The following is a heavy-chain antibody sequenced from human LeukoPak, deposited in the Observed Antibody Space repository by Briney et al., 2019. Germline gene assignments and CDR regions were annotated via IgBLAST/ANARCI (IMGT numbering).Heavy chain of an antibody. CDR1: GFTFSSYS. Sequence: GGSLRLSCAASGFTFSSYSMRWVRQAPGKGLEWVSAISGSGGSTYYADSVKGRFTISRDNSKNTLYLQMNSLRAEDTAVYYCAKYSTAAAGFDYWGQGTLVTVSS. CDR2: ISGSGGST. V-gene: IGHV3-23*01. J-gene: IGHJ4*02. D-gene: IGHD6-13*01. CDR3: AKYSTAAAGFDY.